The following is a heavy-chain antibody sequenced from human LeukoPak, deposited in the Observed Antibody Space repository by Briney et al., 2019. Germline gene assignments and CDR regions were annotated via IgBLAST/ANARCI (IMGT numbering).Heavy chain of an antibody. D-gene: IGHD6-6*01. CDR1: GFSFSSYA. Sequence: GGSLRLSCAASGFSFSSYAMSWVRQAPGKWLEWVSAISASGGNTYYADSVKGRFTISRDNSKNTLYLQMNSLRAEDTALYYCAKEWWSSSSPLHFDYWGQGSLVTVSS. J-gene: IGHJ4*02. CDR2: ISASGGNT. V-gene: IGHV3-23*01. CDR3: AKEWWSSSSPLHFDY.